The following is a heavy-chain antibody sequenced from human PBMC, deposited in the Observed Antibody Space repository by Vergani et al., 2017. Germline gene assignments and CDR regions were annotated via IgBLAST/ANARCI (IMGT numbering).Heavy chain of an antibody. CDR3: ARTYAGPGRFLEKKINYYYYYYMDV. V-gene: IGHV1-69*01. CDR2: IIPIFGTA. J-gene: IGHJ6*03. Sequence: QVQLVQSGAEVKKPGSSVKVSCKASGGTFSSYAISWVRQAPGQGLEWMGGIIPIFGTANYAQKFQGRVTITADESTSTAYMELSSLRSEDTAVYYCARTYAGPGRFLEKKINYYYYYYMDVWGKGTTVTVSS. D-gene: IGHD3-3*01. CDR1: GGTFSSYA.